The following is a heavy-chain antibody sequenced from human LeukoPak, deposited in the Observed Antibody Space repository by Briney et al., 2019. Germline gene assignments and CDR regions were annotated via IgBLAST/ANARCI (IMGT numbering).Heavy chain of an antibody. Sequence: RGSLRLSCAASGFTLSSYAMSWVRHAPGEGPEWVSAPSSSGGSTYYADSVKGPFTLSRDNSTNTLYLQKNSLRAEDTGVYYCAKGTAYYDILTGYYAYDYGMDVWGQGTTVTVSS. D-gene: IGHD3-9*01. CDR1: GFTLSSYA. CDR3: AKGTAYYDILTGYYAYDYGMDV. J-gene: IGHJ6*02. V-gene: IGHV3-23*01. CDR2: PSSSGGST.